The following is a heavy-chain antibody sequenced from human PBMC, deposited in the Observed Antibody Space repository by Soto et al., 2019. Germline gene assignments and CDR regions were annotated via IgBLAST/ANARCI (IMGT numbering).Heavy chain of an antibody. D-gene: IGHD3-3*01. Sequence: QVQLVESGGGVVQPGGSLRLSCAASGFTFSNYDIHWVRQAPGKGLEWVAVMSYSGSVQYYGDSVKGRFTISRDTSKNTVYLQMNSLRGEDTAVYYCAKDLASGVVINPFDYWGQGTLVTVSS. J-gene: IGHJ4*02. V-gene: IGHV3-30*18. CDR3: AKDLASGVVINPFDY. CDR2: MSYSGSVQ. CDR1: GFTFSNYD.